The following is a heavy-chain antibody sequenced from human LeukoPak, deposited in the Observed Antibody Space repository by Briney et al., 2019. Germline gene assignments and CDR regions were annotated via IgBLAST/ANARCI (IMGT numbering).Heavy chain of an antibody. CDR3: ARLVPSARYYYYYYMDV. Sequence: PSETLSLTCAVYGGSFSGYYWSWIRQPPGKGLEWIGEINHSGNTNYNPSLKSRVTISVDTSKNQFSLKLSSVTAADTAVYYCARLVPSARYYYYYYMDVGGKGTTVTVSS. V-gene: IGHV4-34*01. J-gene: IGHJ6*03. D-gene: IGHD3-10*01. CDR2: INHSGNT. CDR1: GGSFSGYY.